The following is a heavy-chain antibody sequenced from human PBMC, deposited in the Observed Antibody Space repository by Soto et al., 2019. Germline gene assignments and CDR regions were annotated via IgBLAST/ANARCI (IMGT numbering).Heavy chain of an antibody. CDR1: GYTFTSYG. CDR2: ISAYNGNT. V-gene: IGHV1-18*01. Sequence: QVQLVQSGAEVKKPGASVKVSCKASGYTFTSYGISWVRQAPGQGLEWMGWISAYNGNTNYAQKLQGRVTMTTDTSTSTAYMELSSLRSDDTAVYYGARVSSSSWCGWWFDPWGQGTLVTVSS. D-gene: IGHD6-13*01. J-gene: IGHJ5*02. CDR3: ARVSSSSWCGWWFDP.